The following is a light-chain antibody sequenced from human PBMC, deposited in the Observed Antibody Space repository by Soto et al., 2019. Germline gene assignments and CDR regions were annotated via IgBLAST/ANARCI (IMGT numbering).Light chain of an antibody. Sequence: EIVLTQSPGTLSLSPGERATLSCRASQSVSSSYLAWYQQKPGQAPRLLIYGASSRATGIPDRFSGSGSGTDFTLTISRLEPECVVVYYGQQYVSPPRTVGQGPKVDLK. J-gene: IGKJ1*01. CDR1: QSVSSSY. V-gene: IGKV3-20*01. CDR2: GAS. CDR3: QQYVSPPRT.